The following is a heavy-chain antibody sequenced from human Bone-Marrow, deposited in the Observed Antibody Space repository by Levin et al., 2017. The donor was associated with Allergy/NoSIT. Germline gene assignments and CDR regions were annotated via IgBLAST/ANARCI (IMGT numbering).Heavy chain of an antibody. J-gene: IGHJ6*02. CDR2: IYSAGTT. Sequence: GGSLRLSCAASGFSIGNSYMNWVRQAPGKGLEWVSFIYSAGTTYYADSVKGRFTISRDNSKNTLYLQMNTLRAEDTAVYYCAREKNHYSTSYYAMDVWGQGTTVTVSS. CDR1: GFSIGNSY. D-gene: IGHD1-14*01. V-gene: IGHV3-53*01. CDR3: AREKNHYSTSYYAMDV.